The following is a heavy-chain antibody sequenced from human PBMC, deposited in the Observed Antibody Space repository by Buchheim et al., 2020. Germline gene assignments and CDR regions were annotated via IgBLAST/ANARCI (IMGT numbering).Heavy chain of an antibody. CDR2: INSDGSST. D-gene: IGHD2-21*02. Sequence: EVQLVESGGGLVQPGGSLRLSCAASGFTFSSYWMHWVRQAPGKGLVWVSRINSDGSSTSYADSVKGRFTISRDNAKNTLYLQMNSLRAEDTAVYYCARVTYCGGDCYPSLYWYFDLWGRGTL. V-gene: IGHV3-74*01. CDR1: GFTFSSYW. J-gene: IGHJ2*01. CDR3: ARVTYCGGDCYPSLYWYFDL.